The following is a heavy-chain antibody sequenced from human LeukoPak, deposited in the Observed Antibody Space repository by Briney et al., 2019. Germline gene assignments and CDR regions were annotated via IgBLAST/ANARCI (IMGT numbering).Heavy chain of an antibody. Sequence: ASVKVSCKASGYTFTSYYMHWVRQAPGQGLEWMGIINPSGGSTSYAQKFQGRVTMTRDTSTSTVYMELRSLRSDDTAVYYCARDPPYYYDSSGYYFLFNYYYYYGMDVRGQGTTVTVSS. D-gene: IGHD3-22*01. CDR3: ARDPPYYYDSSGYYFLFNYYYYYGMDV. CDR1: GYTFTSYY. CDR2: INPSGGST. J-gene: IGHJ6*02. V-gene: IGHV1-46*01.